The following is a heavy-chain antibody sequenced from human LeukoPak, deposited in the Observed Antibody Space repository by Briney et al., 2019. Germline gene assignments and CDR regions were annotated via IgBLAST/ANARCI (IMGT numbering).Heavy chain of an antibody. CDR2: ISYDGSNK. Sequence: GGSLRLSCAASGFTFSSYAMHWVRQAPGKGLEWVAVISYDGSNKYYADSVKGRFTISRDNAKNSLYLQMNSLRAEDTAVYYCARLRMIMFGGVIASDAFDIWGQGTMVTVSS. D-gene: IGHD3-16*02. CDR1: GFTFSSYA. CDR3: ARLRMIMFGGVIASDAFDI. V-gene: IGHV3-30-3*01. J-gene: IGHJ3*02.